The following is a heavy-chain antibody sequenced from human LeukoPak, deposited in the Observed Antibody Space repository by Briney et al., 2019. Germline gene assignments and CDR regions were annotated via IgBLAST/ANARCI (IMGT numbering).Heavy chain of an antibody. D-gene: IGHD3-22*01. Sequence: PGGSLRLSCAAPGFTFSIFAMTWVRQAPGKGLEWVSAISGSGGSTYYADSVKGRFTISRDNSKNTLYLQMNSLRAEDTAVYYCAKGVTSAYRDFDYWGQGTLVTVSS. J-gene: IGHJ4*02. CDR1: GFTFSIFA. V-gene: IGHV3-23*01. CDR3: AKGVTSAYRDFDY. CDR2: ISGSGGST.